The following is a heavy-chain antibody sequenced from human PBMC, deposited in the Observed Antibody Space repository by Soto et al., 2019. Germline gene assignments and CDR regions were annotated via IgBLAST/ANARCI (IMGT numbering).Heavy chain of an antibody. Sequence: PSETLSLTCAVYGGSFSGYYWSWIRQPPGKGLEWIGEINHSGSTNYNPSLKSRVTISVDTSKNQFSLKLSSVTAADTAVYYCARSREEITIFGVVIPHGWFDPWGRGTLVTVSS. CDR1: GGSFSGYY. CDR3: ARSREEITIFGVVIPHGWFDP. V-gene: IGHV4-34*01. J-gene: IGHJ5*02. D-gene: IGHD3-3*01. CDR2: INHSGST.